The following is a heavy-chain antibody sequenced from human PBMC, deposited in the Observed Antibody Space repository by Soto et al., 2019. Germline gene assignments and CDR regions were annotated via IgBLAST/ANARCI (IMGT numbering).Heavy chain of an antibody. CDR3: AKDGGKDGYFGNWFDP. D-gene: IGHD5-18*01. CDR1: GGTFSNYA. J-gene: IGHJ5*02. V-gene: IGHV1-69*15. CDR2: IIPIFGST. Sequence: QVQLVQSGAEVKKPESSVKVSCKASGGTFSNYAITWVRQAPGQGLEWLGRIIPIFGSTNFAQKFQGRVTLPADESTTTVYMELSSLRSDDTAVYYCAKDGGKDGYFGNWFDPWGQGTLVTVSS.